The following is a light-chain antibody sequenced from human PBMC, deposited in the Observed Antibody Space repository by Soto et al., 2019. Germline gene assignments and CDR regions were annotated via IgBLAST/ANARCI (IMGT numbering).Light chain of an antibody. V-gene: IGKV3-20*01. Sequence: IVLTQSPGALSLSPGESATLSCRASQSIRSSYVAWYQQKPGQAPRLLIYAASARATGLPDRFSGSGSGTDFTLTISRLEPEDFAMYYCHRQDCGNSAVYSLGQGTKLEI. CDR3: HRQDCGNSAVYS. CDR2: AAS. CDR1: QSIRSSY. J-gene: IGKJ2*01.